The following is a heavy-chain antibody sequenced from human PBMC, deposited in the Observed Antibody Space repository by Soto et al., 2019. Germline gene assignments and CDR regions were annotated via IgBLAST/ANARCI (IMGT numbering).Heavy chain of an antibody. Sequence: GGSLRLSCAASRFTFSTYWMTWVRQTPGKGLEWVANIHQDGNEKYYMDSAKGRFTISRDNAKNSLYLQMTSLRAEDTAVYYCAGGNALDVWGQGTTVTVSS. V-gene: IGHV3-7*01. CDR2: IHQDGNEK. CDR3: AGGNALDV. CDR1: RFTFSTYW. J-gene: IGHJ6*02.